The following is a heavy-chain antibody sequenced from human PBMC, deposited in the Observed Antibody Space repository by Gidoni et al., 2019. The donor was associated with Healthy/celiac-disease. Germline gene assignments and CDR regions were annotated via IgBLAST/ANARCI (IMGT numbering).Heavy chain of an antibody. CDR3: ARDLVVATTRVDY. CDR2: ISSSSSTI. Sequence: EVQLVASGGGLVQPGGSLRLSCAASGFTFSSYSMNWVRQAPGKGLEWVSYISSSSSTIYYADSVKGRFTISRDNAKNSLYLQMNSLRAEDTAVYYCARDLVVATTRVDYWGQGTLVTVSS. J-gene: IGHJ4*02. V-gene: IGHV3-48*01. D-gene: IGHD5-12*01. CDR1: GFTFSSYS.